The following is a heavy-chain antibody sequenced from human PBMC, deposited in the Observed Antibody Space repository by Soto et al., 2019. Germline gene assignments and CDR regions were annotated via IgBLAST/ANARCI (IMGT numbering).Heavy chain of an antibody. D-gene: IGHD3-22*01. CDR3: ARDRVESGYPEYFQH. V-gene: IGHV3-53*01. CDR2: IYSGGST. CDR1: GLPASTNY. J-gene: IGHJ1*01. Sequence: EVQLVKPGGALIQPGGSLRPPFPPPGLPASTNYMSGAPQAPGKGLEWVSVIYSGGSTYYADSVKGRFTISRDNSKNTLYLQMNSLRAEDTAVYYCARDRVESGYPEYFQHWGQGTLVTVSS.